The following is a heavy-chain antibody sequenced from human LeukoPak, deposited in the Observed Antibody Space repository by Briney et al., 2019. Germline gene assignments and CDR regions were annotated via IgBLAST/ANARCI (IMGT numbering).Heavy chain of an antibody. D-gene: IGHD6-13*01. CDR1: GYTFTNYG. V-gene: IGHV1-18*01. CDR3: ARVVGLTGYSSSWYSGYYYYMDV. J-gene: IGHJ6*03. Sequence: ASVKVSCKASGYTFTNYGINWLRQAPGQGLEWMGWISAYNGNTNYAQRLQGRVTMTTDTSTSTAYMELSSLRSEDTAVYYCARVVGLTGYSSSWYSGYYYYMDVWGKGTTVTVSS. CDR2: ISAYNGNT.